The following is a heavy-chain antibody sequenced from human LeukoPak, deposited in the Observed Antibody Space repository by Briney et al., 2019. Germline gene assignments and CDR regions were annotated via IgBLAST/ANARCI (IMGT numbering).Heavy chain of an antibody. D-gene: IGHD2-15*01. V-gene: IGHV1-2*02. CDR3: ARGSAAYYYYMDV. Sequence: ASVKVSCKASGYTFTGYYMHWVRQAPGRGLEWMGWINPNSGGTNYAQKFQGRVTMTRDTSISTAYMELSRLRSDDTAVYYCARGSAAYYYYMDVWGKGTTVTVSS. J-gene: IGHJ6*03. CDR2: INPNSGGT. CDR1: GYTFTGYY.